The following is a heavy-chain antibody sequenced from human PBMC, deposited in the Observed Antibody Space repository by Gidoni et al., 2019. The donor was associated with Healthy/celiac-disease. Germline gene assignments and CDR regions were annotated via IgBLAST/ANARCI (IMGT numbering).Heavy chain of an antibody. D-gene: IGHD3-3*01. Sequence: ISSYYWSWIRQPPGKGLEWIGYIYYSGSTNYNPSLKSRVTISVDTSKNQFSLKLSSVTAADTAVYYCASGDFWSGYPYWGQGTLVTVSS. CDR2: IYYSGST. J-gene: IGHJ4*02. CDR3: ASGDFWSGYPY. CDR1: ISSYY. V-gene: IGHV4-59*01.